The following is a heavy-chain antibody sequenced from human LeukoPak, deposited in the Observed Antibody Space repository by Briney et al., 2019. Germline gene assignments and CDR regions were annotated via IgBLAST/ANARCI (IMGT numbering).Heavy chain of an antibody. D-gene: IGHD2-2*01. CDR1: GFTFSSYG. Sequence: GGSLRLSCAASGFTFSSYGMHWVRQAPGKGLEWVAFIRYDGSNKYYADSVKGRFTISRDNSKNTLYLQMNSLRAEDTAVYYCAKLVVPAAKIFDYWGQGTLVTVPS. V-gene: IGHV3-30*02. CDR2: IRYDGSNK. CDR3: AKLVVPAAKIFDY. J-gene: IGHJ4*02.